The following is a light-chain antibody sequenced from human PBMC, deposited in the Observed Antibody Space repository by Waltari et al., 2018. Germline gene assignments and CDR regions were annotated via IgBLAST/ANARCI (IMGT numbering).Light chain of an antibody. Sequence: DIVMTQSPLSLPVTPGEPASISCRSSQSLLHSNGYNYLDWYLQKPGQSPQLLIFLGSNRASGVPYRFSGSCSGTDFTLKISRVEAEDVGVYYCMQALQTPPTFGGGTKVEIK. CDR2: LGS. V-gene: IGKV2-28*01. CDR3: MQALQTPPT. CDR1: QSLLHSNGYNY. J-gene: IGKJ4*01.